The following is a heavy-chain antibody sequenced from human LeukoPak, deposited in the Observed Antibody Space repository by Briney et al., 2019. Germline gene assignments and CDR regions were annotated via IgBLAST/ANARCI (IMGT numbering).Heavy chain of an antibody. Sequence: GRSLRLSCAASGFTFSSYAMHWVRQAPGKGLEWVAVISYDGSNKYYADSVKGRFTISRDNPKNTLYLQMNSLRAEDTAVYYCARNRRQWLVMGGNWFDPWGQGTLVTVSS. CDR1: GFTFSSYA. CDR2: ISYDGSNK. D-gene: IGHD6-19*01. V-gene: IGHV3-30-3*01. J-gene: IGHJ5*02. CDR3: ARNRRQWLVMGGNWFDP.